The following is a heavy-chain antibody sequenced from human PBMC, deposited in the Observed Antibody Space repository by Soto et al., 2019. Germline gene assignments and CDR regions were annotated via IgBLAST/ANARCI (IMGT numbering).Heavy chain of an antibody. CDR3: ARRYGDAFDI. Sequence: QVQLQESGPGLVKPSETLSLTCTVSGGSISSYYWSWIRQPPGKGLEWIEYIYYSGSTNYNPSLKSRVPISVDTAENQLSLKLSSVTAADAAVYYCARRYGDAFDIWGQGTMVTVSS. CDR2: IYYSGST. D-gene: IGHD4-17*01. J-gene: IGHJ3*02. CDR1: GGSISSYY. V-gene: IGHV4-59*08.